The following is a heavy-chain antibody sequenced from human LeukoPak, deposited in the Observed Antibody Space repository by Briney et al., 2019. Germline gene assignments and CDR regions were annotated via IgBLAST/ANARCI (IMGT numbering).Heavy chain of an antibody. CDR3: ARDRGLDGSDQLDS. J-gene: IGHJ5*01. CDR2: INSNGDT. Sequence: KPSETLSLTCTVSGGSISGYHWIWIRQPAGKGLEWIGRINSNGDTVYNPSLKSRATMSLDTTNNQFSLKLSSVTAADTAVYYCARDRGLDGSDQLDSWGPGTLVTVSS. V-gene: IGHV4-4*07. CDR1: GGSISGYH. D-gene: IGHD3-10*01.